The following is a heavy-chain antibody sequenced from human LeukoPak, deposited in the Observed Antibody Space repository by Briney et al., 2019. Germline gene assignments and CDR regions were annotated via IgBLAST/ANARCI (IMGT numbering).Heavy chain of an antibody. CDR1: EFSVGSNY. Sequence: PGGSLRFSCAASEFSVGSNYMNWVRQAPGKGLEWVSYISSSGSTIYYADSVKGRFTISRDNAKNSLYLQMNSLRAEDTAVYYCARSLRLSAYYMDVWGKGTTVTVSS. J-gene: IGHJ6*03. V-gene: IGHV3-48*04. CDR3: ARSLRLSAYYMDV. CDR2: ISSSGSTI. D-gene: IGHD4-17*01.